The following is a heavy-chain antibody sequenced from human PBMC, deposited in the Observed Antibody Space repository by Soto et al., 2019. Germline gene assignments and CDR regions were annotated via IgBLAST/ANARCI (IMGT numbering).Heavy chain of an antibody. CDR1: GCSISSYY. D-gene: IGHD3-9*01. Sequence: PSETLSLTCTVSGCSISSYYWSWIRQPPGKGLEWIGYIYHSGSTNYNPSLKSRVTISVDTSKNQFSLTLRSVTAADTAVYYCASSDVLTGYHFFDYWGQGTLVTVPQ. CDR2: IYHSGST. J-gene: IGHJ4*02. V-gene: IGHV4-59*01. CDR3: ASSDVLTGYHFFDY.